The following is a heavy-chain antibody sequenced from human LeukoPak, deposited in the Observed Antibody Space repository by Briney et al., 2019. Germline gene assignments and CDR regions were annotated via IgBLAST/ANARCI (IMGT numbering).Heavy chain of an antibody. CDR3: ARDFSDYGDLNWFDP. CDR1: GYTFIGYY. Sequence: SVKVSCKASGYTFIGYYMHWVRQAPGQGLEWMGWINPNSGGTNYAQQFQGRVTMTRDTSISTAYMELSRLRSDDTAVYYCARDFSDYGDLNWFDPWGQGTLVTVSS. V-gene: IGHV1-2*02. J-gene: IGHJ5*02. CDR2: INPNSGGT. D-gene: IGHD4-17*01.